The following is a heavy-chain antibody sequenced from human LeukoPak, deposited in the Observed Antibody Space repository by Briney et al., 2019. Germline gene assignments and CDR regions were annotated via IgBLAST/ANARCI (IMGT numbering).Heavy chain of an antibody. V-gene: IGHV3-7*01. Sequence: GGSLRLSCAASGFAFSSYAMSWVRQAPGKGLEWVANIKQDGSEKYYVDSVKGRFTISRDNAKNSLYLQMNSLRVEDTAVYYCARDGSWGQGTLVTVSS. CDR3: ARDGS. CDR2: IKQDGSEK. CDR1: GFAFSSYA. J-gene: IGHJ5*02.